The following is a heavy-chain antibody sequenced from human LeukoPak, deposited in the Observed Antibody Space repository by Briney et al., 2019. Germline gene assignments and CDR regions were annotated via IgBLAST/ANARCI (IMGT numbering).Heavy chain of an antibody. D-gene: IGHD3-10*01. V-gene: IGHV3-7*01. CDR2: IKQDGSDK. CDR3: ARDPGDY. J-gene: IGHJ4*02. Sequence: GGSLRLSCAASGFTFSSYWITWVRQAPGKGLEWVASIKQDGSDKFYVDSVKGRFTISRDNAKNSLYLQMNSLRAEETAVYYCARDPGDYWGQGTLVTVSS. CDR1: GFTFSSYW.